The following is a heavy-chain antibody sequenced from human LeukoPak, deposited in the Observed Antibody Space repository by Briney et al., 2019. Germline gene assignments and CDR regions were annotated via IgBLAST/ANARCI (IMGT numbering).Heavy chain of an antibody. CDR2: IKQDGSEK. Sequence: GGSLRLSCATSGFTFSSYWMSWVRQAPGKGLEWVANIKQDGSEKYYVDSVKGRFTISRDNAKNSLYLQMNSLRAEDTAVYYCARGAGYCTRTGCYGSDWFDSWGQRALVTVSS. J-gene: IGHJ5*01. V-gene: IGHV3-7*05. CDR3: ARGAGYCTRTGCYGSDWFDS. D-gene: IGHD2-2*01. CDR1: GFTFSSYW.